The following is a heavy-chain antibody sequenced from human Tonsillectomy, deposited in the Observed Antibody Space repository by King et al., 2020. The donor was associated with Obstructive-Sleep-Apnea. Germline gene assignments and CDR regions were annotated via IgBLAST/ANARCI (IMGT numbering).Heavy chain of an antibody. V-gene: IGHV4-59*01. Sequence: QLQESGPGLVKPSETLSLTCTVSGGSISSYYWSWIRQPPGKGLEWIGYIYYSGSTNYNPSLKSRVTISVDTSKNQFSLKLSSVTAADTAVYYCAGATPSSGWWDYYYGMDVWGQGTTVTVSS. D-gene: IGHD6-19*01. CDR1: GGSISSYY. CDR3: AGATPSSGWWDYYYGMDV. J-gene: IGHJ6*02. CDR2: IYYSGST.